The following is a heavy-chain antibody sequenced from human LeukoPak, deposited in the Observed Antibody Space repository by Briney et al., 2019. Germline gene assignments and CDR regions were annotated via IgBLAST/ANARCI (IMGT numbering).Heavy chain of an antibody. J-gene: IGHJ3*02. V-gene: IGHV3-23*01. CDR1: GFTFSSYA. CDR2: ISGSGGST. D-gene: IGHD3-22*01. CDR3: AKDRWYYYDSSGYYYGTFDI. Sequence: GGSLRLSCAASGFTFSSYAMSWVRQAPGKGLVWVSAISGSGGSTYYADSVKGRFTISRDNTKNTLYLQMNSLRAEDTAVYYCAKDRWYYYDSSGYYYGTFDIWGQGTMVTVSS.